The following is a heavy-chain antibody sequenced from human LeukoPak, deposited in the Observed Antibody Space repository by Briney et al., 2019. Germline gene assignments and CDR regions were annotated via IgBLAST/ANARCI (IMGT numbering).Heavy chain of an antibody. J-gene: IGHJ4*02. CDR3: AKDPVYSSSWFAFYFDY. D-gene: IGHD6-13*01. CDR1: GFTFSSYG. Sequence: GGSLRLSCAASGFTFSSYGMHWVRQAPGKGLEWVAFIRYDGSNKYYADSVKGRFTISRDNSKNTLYLQMNSLRAEDTAVYYCAKDPVYSSSWFAFYFDYWGQGTLVTVSS. V-gene: IGHV3-30*02. CDR2: IRYDGSNK.